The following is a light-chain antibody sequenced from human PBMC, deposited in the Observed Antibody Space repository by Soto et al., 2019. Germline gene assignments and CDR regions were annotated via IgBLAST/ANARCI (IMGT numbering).Light chain of an antibody. Sequence: QAVVTQPPSVSGAPGQRVSFSCAGSSSNIGANFDVHWYQLLPGTAPKLLIYANTHRPSGVPDRFSGSRSGTSASLAITGLQAEDEAVYFCQSYDTSLSSLVFGGGTKVTVL. J-gene: IGLJ2*01. CDR1: SSNIGANFD. CDR3: QSYDTSLSSLV. V-gene: IGLV1-40*01. CDR2: ANT.